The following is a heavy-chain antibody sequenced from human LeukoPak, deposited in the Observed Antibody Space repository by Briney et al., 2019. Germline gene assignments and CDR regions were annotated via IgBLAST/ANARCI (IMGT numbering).Heavy chain of an antibody. CDR2: ISSSGRLM. CDR3: ARDTNNGLDV. D-gene: IGHD1-14*01. J-gene: IGHJ6*02. V-gene: IGHV3-11*01. CDR1: GFTFRDYY. Sequence: GGSLRLSCAASGFTFRDYYINWIRQAPGKGLEWVSHISSSGRLMQYADSVKGRFTITRDNAQNFMSLQMNSLKPEDTAVYYCARDTNNGLDVWGRGTTVTVSS.